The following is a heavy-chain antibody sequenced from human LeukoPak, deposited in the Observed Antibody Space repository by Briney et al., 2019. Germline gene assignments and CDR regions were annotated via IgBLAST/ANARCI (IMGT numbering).Heavy chain of an antibody. V-gene: IGHV1-69*13. Sequence: SVKVSCKASGGTFSSYAISWVRQAPGQGLEWMGGIIPIFGTANYAQKFQGRVTITADESTNTAYMELSSLRSEDTAVYYCAREWEALAAFDIWGQGTMVTVSS. J-gene: IGHJ3*02. CDR3: AREWEALAAFDI. D-gene: IGHD1-26*01. CDR2: IIPIFGTA. CDR1: GGTFSSYA.